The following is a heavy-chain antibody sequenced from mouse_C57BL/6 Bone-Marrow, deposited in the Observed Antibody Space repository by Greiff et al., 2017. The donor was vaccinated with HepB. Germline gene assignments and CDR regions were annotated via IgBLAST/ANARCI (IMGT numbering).Heavy chain of an antibody. D-gene: IGHD2-1*01. Sequence: QVQLKESGAELARPGASVKLSCKASGYNFTSYGISWVKQRNGQGLEWIGEILHGSGSTNYNEKFKGKATFTADTSSNTAYMQLSSLTTEDSAIYYGARWVYGNYGYFDVWGTGTTVTVSS. CDR2: ILHGSGST. J-gene: IGHJ1*03. CDR3: ARWVYGNYGYFDV. CDR1: GYNFTSYG. V-gene: IGHV1-81*01.